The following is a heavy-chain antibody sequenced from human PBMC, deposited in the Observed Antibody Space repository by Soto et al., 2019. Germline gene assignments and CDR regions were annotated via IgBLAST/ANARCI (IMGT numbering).Heavy chain of an antibody. CDR1: GASVHNNSAT. D-gene: IGHD6-13*01. J-gene: IGHJ4*02. V-gene: IGHV6-1*01. Sequence: SQTLSLTCAISGASVHNNSATWNWIRQSPSRNIEWLGRTYYSSNWHNEYAVSVKSRMTINPDTSKNQFSLQLNSVTPEDTAVYYCASVVGNSWLDYCAQETLVTVSS. CDR2: TYYSSNWHN. CDR3: ASVVGNSWLDY.